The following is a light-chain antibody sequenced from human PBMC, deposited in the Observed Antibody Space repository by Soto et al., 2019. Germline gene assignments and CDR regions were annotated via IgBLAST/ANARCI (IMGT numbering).Light chain of an antibody. CDR2: GNS. CDR3: QSSDSSLSAL. Sequence: QSVLTQPPSVSGAPGQRVTISCTGSSSNIGAGYDVHWYQQLPGTAPKLLIYGNSHRPSGVPDRFSGSKSGTSASLAITGLQAEDEADYYCQSSDSSLSALFGGGTKLAVL. V-gene: IGLV1-40*01. CDR1: SSNIGAGYD. J-gene: IGLJ3*02.